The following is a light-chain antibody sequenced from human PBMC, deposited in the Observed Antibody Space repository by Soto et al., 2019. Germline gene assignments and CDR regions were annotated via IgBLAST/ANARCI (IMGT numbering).Light chain of an antibody. CDR1: QSVSTS. Sequence: IVLTQSTVTLALSPGESAVLSCRASQSVSTSLAWYQHKPGQAPRLFIYDASKRAPGIRARFTGSGYGTDFTLTISSLEPEDIAIYYCQVRDVWPSFGQGTKVEIK. CDR3: QVRDVWPS. J-gene: IGKJ1*01. V-gene: IGKV3-11*01. CDR2: DAS.